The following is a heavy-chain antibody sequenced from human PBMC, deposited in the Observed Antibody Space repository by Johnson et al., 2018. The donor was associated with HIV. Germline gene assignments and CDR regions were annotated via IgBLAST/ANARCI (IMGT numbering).Heavy chain of an antibody. D-gene: IGHD6-6*01. J-gene: IGHJ3*01. Sequence: QMLLVESGGGVVQPGRSLRLSCAASGFTFRSHAMHWVRQAPGKGLEWVAVISYDGNNKFQADYVKGRFTISRDNSKNTLNLQMNSRRVEDTAVYFCASDGGYSTSSNDAFDVWGQGTMVTVSS. CDR3: ASDGGYSTSSNDAFDV. CDR2: ISYDGNNK. V-gene: IGHV3-30-3*01. CDR1: GFTFRSHA.